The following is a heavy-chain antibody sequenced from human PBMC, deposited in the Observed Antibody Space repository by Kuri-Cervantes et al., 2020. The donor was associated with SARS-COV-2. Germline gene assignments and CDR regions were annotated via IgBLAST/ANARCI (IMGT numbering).Heavy chain of an antibody. CDR3: ASPRRGGVYYYYGMDV. V-gene: IGHV4-59*08. CDR1: GGSISSYY. D-gene: IGHD2-8*02. Sequence: GSLRLSCTVSGGSISSYYWSWIRQPPGKGLEWIGYIYYSGSTNYNPSLKSRVTISVDTSKNQFSLKLSSVTAADTAVYYRASPRRGGVYYYYGMDVWGQGTTVTVSS. CDR2: IYYSGST. J-gene: IGHJ6*02.